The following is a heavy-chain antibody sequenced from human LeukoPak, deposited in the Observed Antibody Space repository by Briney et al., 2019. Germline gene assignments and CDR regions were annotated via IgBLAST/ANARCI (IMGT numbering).Heavy chain of an antibody. D-gene: IGHD3-3*01. V-gene: IGHV4-39*01. CDR2: IYYSGST. CDR3: ARHALRGVVIRKGGWFDP. J-gene: IGHJ5*02. CDR1: GGSISSYY. Sequence: NPSETLSLTCTVSGGSISSYYWGWIRQPPGKGLEWIGSIYYSGSTYYNPSLKSRVTISVDTSKNQFSLKLSSVTAADTAVYYCARHALRGVVIRKGGWFDPWGQGTLVTVSS.